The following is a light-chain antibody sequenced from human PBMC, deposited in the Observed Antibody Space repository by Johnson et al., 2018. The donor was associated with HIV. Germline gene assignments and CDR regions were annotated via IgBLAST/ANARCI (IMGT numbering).Light chain of an antibody. CDR1: SSNIGNNY. V-gene: IGLV1-51*01. Sequence: QSVLTQPPSVSAAPGQKVTISCSGSSSNIGNNYVSWYQQLPGTAPKLLIYDNNKRPSGIPDRFSGSKSGTSATLGITGLQTGDEAGYYCGTWDSSLRVGVFGTGTKVTVL. CDR3: GTWDSSLRVGV. CDR2: DNN. J-gene: IGLJ1*01.